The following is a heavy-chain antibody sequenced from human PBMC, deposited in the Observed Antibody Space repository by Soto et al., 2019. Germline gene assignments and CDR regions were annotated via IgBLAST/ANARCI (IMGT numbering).Heavy chain of an antibody. CDR3: ARHYSSGSRNWFDP. CDR1: CGSINSSSYF. J-gene: IGHJ5*02. D-gene: IGHD6-19*01. V-gene: IGHV4-39*01. Sequence: PSETLSLTFSVSCGSINSSSYFWGLVRQPPGKGLEWIGSIYYSVSTYYNPSLRSRVTISVDTSKNQFSLKLSSVTAADTAVFYCARHYSSGSRNWFDPWGQGTLVTVSS. CDR2: IYYSVST.